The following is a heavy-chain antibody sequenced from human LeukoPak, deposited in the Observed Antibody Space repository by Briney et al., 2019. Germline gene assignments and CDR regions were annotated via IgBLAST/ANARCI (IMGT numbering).Heavy chain of an antibody. CDR3: ARGLHGGNSDDAFDI. J-gene: IGHJ3*02. CDR1: GGTFSSYA. D-gene: IGHD4-23*01. CDR2: IIPIFGTA. Sequence: GSSVKVSCKASGGTFSSYAISWVRQAPGQGLEWMGRIIPIFGTANYAQKFQGRVTITTDESTSTAYMELSSLRSEDTAVYYCARGLHGGNSDDAFDIWGQGTMVTVSS. V-gene: IGHV1-69*05.